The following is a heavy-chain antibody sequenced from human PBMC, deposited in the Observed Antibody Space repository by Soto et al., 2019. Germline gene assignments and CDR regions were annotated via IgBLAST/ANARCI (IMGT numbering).Heavy chain of an antibody. CDR1: GFTFSSYA. V-gene: IGHV3-30-3*01. CDR3: ASGRVNYGDHYYYYGMDV. Sequence: GGSLRLSCAASGFTFSSYAMHWVRQAPGKGLEWVAVISYDGSNKYYADSVKGRFTISRDNSKNTLYLQMNSLRAEDTAVYYCASGRVNYGDHYYYYGMDVWGQGTTVTVSS. CDR2: ISYDGSNK. J-gene: IGHJ6*02. D-gene: IGHD4-17*01.